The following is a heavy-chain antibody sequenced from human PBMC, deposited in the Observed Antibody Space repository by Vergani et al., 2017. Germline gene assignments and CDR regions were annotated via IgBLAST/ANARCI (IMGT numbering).Heavy chain of an antibody. J-gene: IGHJ4*02. Sequence: QVQLVESGGGVVQPGGSLRLSCVASGFSVSNSGMHWVRQTPGKGLEWVAFIQYDGSDIFYADFVEGRFTISRDNAENSLFLQMNSLRADDTALYFCARAAVTGTPGYWGQGTLVTISS. CDR1: GFSVSNSG. CDR2: IQYDGSDI. D-gene: IGHD1-7*01. V-gene: IGHV3-30*02. CDR3: ARAAVTGTPGY.